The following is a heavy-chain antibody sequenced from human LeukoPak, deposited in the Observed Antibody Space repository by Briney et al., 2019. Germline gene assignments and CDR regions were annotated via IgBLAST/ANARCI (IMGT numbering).Heavy chain of an antibody. V-gene: IGHV1-2*02. Sequence: ASVKVSCKASGYTFTSFYIHWVRQAPGQGLEWMGWINPNSGATNSAQKFQGRVTMTRDTSITTAYMELSRLRSDDTAVYYCARDWGGYDAGPNWFDPWGQGTLVTVSS. CDR2: INPNSGAT. CDR1: GYTFTSFY. CDR3: ARDWGGYDAGPNWFDP. D-gene: IGHD5-12*01. J-gene: IGHJ5*02.